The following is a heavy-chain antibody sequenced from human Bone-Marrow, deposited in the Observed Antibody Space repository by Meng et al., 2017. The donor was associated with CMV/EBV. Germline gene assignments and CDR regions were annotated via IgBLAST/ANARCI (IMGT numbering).Heavy chain of an antibody. D-gene: IGHD6-25*01. V-gene: IGHV2-5*01. Sequence: TLSLTCTVSGGSISSYYWSWIRQPPGKALEWLALIYWNDDKRYSPSLKSRLTITKDTSKNQVVLTMTNMDPVDTATYYCAHSGGSTPGAAGYWGQGTLVTVSS. CDR3: AHSGGSTPGAAGY. CDR1: GGSISSYYW. CDR2: IYWNDDK. J-gene: IGHJ4*02.